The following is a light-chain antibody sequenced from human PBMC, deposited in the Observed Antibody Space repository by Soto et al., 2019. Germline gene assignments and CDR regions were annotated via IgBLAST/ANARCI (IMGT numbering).Light chain of an antibody. Sequence: EIVLTQSPCTLSLSLGERATLSCRAIQSVSSSYLAWYQQKPGQAPRLLIYGASTRASGIPDRFSGSGSGTEFTLTISSLQSEDFAVYYCQEYSKWPSRTFGPGTKVDIK. CDR2: GAS. J-gene: IGKJ1*01. CDR3: QEYSKWPSRT. V-gene: IGKV3-15*01. CDR1: QSVSSS.